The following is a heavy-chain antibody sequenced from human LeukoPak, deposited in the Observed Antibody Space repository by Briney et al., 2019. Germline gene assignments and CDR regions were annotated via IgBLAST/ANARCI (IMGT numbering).Heavy chain of an antibody. D-gene: IGHD3-16*02. CDR2: TSAYNGNT. CDR3: ARDYDYVWGSYRVLGY. CDR1: GYTFTSYG. V-gene: IGHV1-18*01. J-gene: IGHJ4*02. Sequence: GASVKVSCKASGYTFTSYGISWVRQAPGQGLEWMGWTSAYNGNTNYAQKLQGRVTMTTDTSTSTAYMELRSLRSDDTAVYYCARDYDYVWGSYRVLGYWGQGTLVTVSS.